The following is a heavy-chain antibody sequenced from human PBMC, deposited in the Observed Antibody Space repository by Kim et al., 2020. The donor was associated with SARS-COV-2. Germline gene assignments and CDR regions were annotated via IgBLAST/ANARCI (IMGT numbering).Heavy chain of an antibody. CDR3: AKGGEGRGVIILPSFDY. CDR1: GFTFSSYA. D-gene: IGHD3-10*01. V-gene: IGHV3-23*01. CDR2: ISGSGGRI. J-gene: IGHJ4*02. Sequence: GGSLRLSCAASGFTFSSYAMSWVRQAPGKGLEWVSAISGSGGRIYYPDSVKGRFTISRDNSKNTLYLQMNSLRAEDTAVYYCAKGGEGRGVIILPSFDYWSQATLVTDSS.